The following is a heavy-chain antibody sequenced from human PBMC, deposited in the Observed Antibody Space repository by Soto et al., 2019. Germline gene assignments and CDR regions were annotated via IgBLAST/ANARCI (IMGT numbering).Heavy chain of an antibody. J-gene: IGHJ5*02. CDR2: TDYSGST. CDR1: GGSISSSSYF. Sequence: QLQLQESGPGLVKPSEALSLNCSDSGGSISSSSYFCGWIRNPPGKGLEWIGSTDYSGSTCYNPYLKSRVTVSVDTSKNQFSLKLSSLTAADTAVYYCARQRSDFVCGPWCQGTLVTVSS. V-gene: IGHV4-39*01. D-gene: IGHD2-21*02. CDR3: ARQRSDFVCGP.